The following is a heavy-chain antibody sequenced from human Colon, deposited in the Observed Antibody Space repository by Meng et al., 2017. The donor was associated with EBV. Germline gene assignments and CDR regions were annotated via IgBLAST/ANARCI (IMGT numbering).Heavy chain of an antibody. CDR1: GGSLVSNYYP. J-gene: IGHJ5*02. Sequence: LRDAGPGLVKRAETLSPTSSAAGGSLVSNYYPWSCIRQHPGKGLEWVGCMYDSGSAKYNPSLNSRVTISIDTTRNHFVLKLTSVTAADTAVYYCAYYFVGRGGTGSWGQGTLVTVSS. CDR2: MYDSGSA. D-gene: IGHD2-8*02. CDR3: AYYFVGRGGTGS. V-gene: IGHV4-61*03.